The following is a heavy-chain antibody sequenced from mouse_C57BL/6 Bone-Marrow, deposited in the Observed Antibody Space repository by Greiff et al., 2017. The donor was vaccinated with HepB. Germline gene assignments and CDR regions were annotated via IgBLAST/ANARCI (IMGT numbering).Heavy chain of an antibody. Sequence: EVKLMESGGGLVKPGGSLKLSCAASGFTFSDYGMHWVRQAPEKGLEWVAYISSGSSTIYYADTVKGRFTISRDNAKNTLCLQVTSLRSEDTAMYYCARGYCGFAHWGQGTLVTVSA. J-gene: IGHJ3*01. D-gene: IGHD1-2*01. CDR3: ARGYCGFAH. V-gene: IGHV5-17*01. CDR1: GFTFSDYG. CDR2: ISSGSSTI.